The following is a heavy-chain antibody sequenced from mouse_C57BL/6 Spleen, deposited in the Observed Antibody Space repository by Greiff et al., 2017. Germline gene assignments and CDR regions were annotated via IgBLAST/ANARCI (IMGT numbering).Heavy chain of an antibody. Sequence: QVQLQQSGAELARPGASVKLSCKASGYTFTSYGISWVKQRTGQGLEWIGEIYPRSGNTYYNEKFKGKAPLTADKSSSTAYMELRSLTSEDSAVFFCARGGLGRGEWDYDGWGTGTTVTVAS. CDR1: GYTFTSYG. J-gene: IGHJ1*03. CDR3: ARGGLGRGEWDYDG. D-gene: IGHD4-1*01. V-gene: IGHV1-81*01. CDR2: IYPRSGNT.